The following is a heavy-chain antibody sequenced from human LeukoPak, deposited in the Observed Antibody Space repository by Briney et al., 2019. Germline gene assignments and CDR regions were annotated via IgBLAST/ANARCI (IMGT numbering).Heavy chain of an antibody. CDR3: AKSHTTAQSDYGDFGY. CDR1: GFTFSNYG. CDR2: IRYDGSDK. V-gene: IGHV3-30*02. D-gene: IGHD3-16*01. J-gene: IGHJ4*02. Sequence: PGGSLRLSCAASGFTFSNYGMHWVRQAPGKGLEWVAFIRYDGSDKYYEDSLKGRFTISRDNSKNTVYLQMNSLRAEDTAVYYCAKSHTTAQSDYGDFGYWGQGTLVTVSS.